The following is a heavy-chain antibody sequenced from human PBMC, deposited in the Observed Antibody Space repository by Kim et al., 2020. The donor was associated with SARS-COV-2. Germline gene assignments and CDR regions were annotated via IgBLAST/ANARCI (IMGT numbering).Heavy chain of an antibody. CDR3: AKDLCCYYADG. J-gene: IGHJ4*02. Sequence: GGSLRLSCAASGFTFSSYAMTWVRQAPGKGLEWVSDISASGGSTYFADSVKGRFTISRDNSKNTLYLQMNSLRAEDTAVYYCAKDLCCYYADGWGQGTLVTVSS. D-gene: IGHD2-2*01. V-gene: IGHV3-23*01. CDR2: ISASGGST. CDR1: GFTFSSYA.